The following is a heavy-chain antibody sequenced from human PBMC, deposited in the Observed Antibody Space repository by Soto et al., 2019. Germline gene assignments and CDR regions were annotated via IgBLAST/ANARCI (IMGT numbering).Heavy chain of an antibody. CDR1: GYTSTNYG. D-gene: IGHD5-18*01. CDR2: IIPIFGTA. V-gene: IGHV1-69*13. Sequence: ASVKVSCKASGYTSTNYGFSWVRQAPGQGLEWMGGIIPIFGTANYAQKFQGRVTITADESTSTAYMELSSLRSEDTAVYYCARGMDTAMVKYWFDPWGQGTLVTVSS. CDR3: ARGMDTAMVKYWFDP. J-gene: IGHJ5*02.